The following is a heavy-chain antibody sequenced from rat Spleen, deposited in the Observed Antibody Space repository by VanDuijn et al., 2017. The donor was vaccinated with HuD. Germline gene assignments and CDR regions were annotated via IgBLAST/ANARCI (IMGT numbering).Heavy chain of an antibody. J-gene: IGHJ1*01. V-gene: IGHV5-25*01. CDR1: GFTFSNYY. Sequence: EVQLVESGGGLVQPGRSLKLSCAASGFTFSNYYMAWVRQAPKKGLEWVATISTSGSRTYYPDSVKGRFTISRDNAKSSLYLQMNSLKSEDTATYYCARLNYDYWYFDFWGPGTMVTVSS. CDR2: ISTSGSRT. D-gene: IGHD1-11*01. CDR3: ARLNYDYWYFDF.